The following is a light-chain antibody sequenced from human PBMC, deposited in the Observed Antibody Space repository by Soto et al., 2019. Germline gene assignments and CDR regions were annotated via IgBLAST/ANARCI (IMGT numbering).Light chain of an antibody. Sequence: QSALTQPASVSGSPGQSITISCTGTSSDVGGYNYVSWYQQHPGKAPKVMIYDVSNRPSGVSNRFSGSKSGYTASLTISGLQAEDEADYYCSSYTSSSTLYVFGTGTQLTVL. CDR2: DVS. V-gene: IGLV2-14*03. CDR3: SSYTSSSTLYV. J-gene: IGLJ1*01. CDR1: SSDVGGYNY.